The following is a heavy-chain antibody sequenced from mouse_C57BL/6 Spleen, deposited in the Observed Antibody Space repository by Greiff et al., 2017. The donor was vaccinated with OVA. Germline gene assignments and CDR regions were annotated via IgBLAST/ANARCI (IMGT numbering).Heavy chain of an antibody. CDR1: GFNIKDDY. V-gene: IGHV14-4*01. J-gene: IGHJ2*01. CDR3: TTYDYAFDY. D-gene: IGHD2-4*01. Sequence: VQLKQSGAELVRPGASVKLSCTASGFNIKDDYMHWVKQRPEQGLEWIGWIDPENGDTEYASKFQGKATITADTSSNTAYLQLSSLTSEDTAVYYCTTYDYAFDYWGQGTTLTVSS. CDR2: IDPENGDT.